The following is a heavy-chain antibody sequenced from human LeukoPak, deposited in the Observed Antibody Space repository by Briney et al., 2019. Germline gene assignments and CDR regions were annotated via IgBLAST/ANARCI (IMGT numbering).Heavy chain of an antibody. CDR2: VYYSGST. Sequence: SETLSLTCTVSGDSIRSYHWTWIRQPPGGGLEWIGYVYYSGSTNYNPSLKSRVSISVDKSKNQFSLKLSSVTAADTAVYYCARVQAYGGKGYFDYWGQGTLVTVSS. V-gene: IGHV4-59*01. D-gene: IGHD4-23*01. CDR1: GDSIRSYH. J-gene: IGHJ4*02. CDR3: ARVQAYGGKGYFDY.